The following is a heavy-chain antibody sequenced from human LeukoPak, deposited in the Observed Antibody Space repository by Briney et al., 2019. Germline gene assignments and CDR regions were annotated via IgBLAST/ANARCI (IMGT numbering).Heavy chain of an antibody. V-gene: IGHV3-7*01. J-gene: IGHJ4*02. Sequence: PGGSLRLSCAASGFTFSSYEMNWVRQAPGKGLEWVANIKQDGSEKYYVDSVKGRFTISRDNAKNSLYLQMNSLRAEDTAVYYCAREAVALRYYFDYWGQGTLVTVSS. CDR1: GFTFSSYE. CDR2: IKQDGSEK. CDR3: AREAVALRYYFDY. D-gene: IGHD6-19*01.